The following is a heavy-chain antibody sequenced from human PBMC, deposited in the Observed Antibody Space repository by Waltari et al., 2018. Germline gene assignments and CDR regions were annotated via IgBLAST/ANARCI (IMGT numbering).Heavy chain of an antibody. J-gene: IGHJ6*03. CDR1: GFTFNDFY. D-gene: IGHD2-8*01. CDR2: IRANGAIT. CDR3: ARGCTYDTCYSGPGLFYKYYMDV. V-gene: IGHV3-64*01. Sequence: EVQLVESGGGLVQPGGSLRLSCEASGFTFNDFYMFWVRQAPGKGLEYVAEIRANGAITSHATSVKGRFIISRDNYKSTLNLQMGFLRSEDLAVYYCARGCTYDTCYSGPGLFYKYYMDVWGRGTTVTVSS.